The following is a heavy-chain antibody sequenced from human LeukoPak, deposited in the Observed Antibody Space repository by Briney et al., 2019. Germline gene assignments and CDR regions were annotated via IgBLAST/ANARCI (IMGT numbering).Heavy chain of an antibody. D-gene: IGHD3-16*01. J-gene: IGHJ3*02. CDR1: GFTFSNYG. V-gene: IGHV3-9*01. Sequence: GGSLRLSCAASGFTFSNYGMHWVRQAPGKGLGWVSGISWNSGSIGYADSVKGRFTISRDNAKNSLYLQMNSLRAEDTALYYCAKALGMITDDAFDIWGQGTMVTVSS. CDR2: ISWNSGSI. CDR3: AKALGMITDDAFDI.